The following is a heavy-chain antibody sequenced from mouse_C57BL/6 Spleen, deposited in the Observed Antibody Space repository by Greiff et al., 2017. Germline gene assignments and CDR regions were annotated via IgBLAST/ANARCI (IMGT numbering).Heavy chain of an antibody. CDR3: AREAPMDYFDY. V-gene: IGHV1-9*01. CDR1: GYTFTGYW. CDR2: ILPGSGST. Sequence: VQLQQSGAELMKPGASVKLSCTATGYTFTGYWIEWVKQRPGHGLEWIGEILPGSGSTNYNEKFKGKATFTADTSSNTAYMHRSSLTTEDAAIYYCAREAPMDYFDYWGQGTTLTVSS. J-gene: IGHJ2*01.